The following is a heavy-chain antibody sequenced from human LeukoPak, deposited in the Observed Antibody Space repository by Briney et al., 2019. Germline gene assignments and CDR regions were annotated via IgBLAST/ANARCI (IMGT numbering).Heavy chain of an antibody. D-gene: IGHD3-3*01. CDR3: ARLWSGYRPPDY. Sequence: ETLSLTCTVSGGFISSGSYYWCWIRQPPGKGLEWIGSIYYSGSAYYNPSLKSRVTISVDTSRNQISLELSSVTAADTAVYFCARLWSGYRPPDYWGQGTLVGVPS. J-gene: IGHJ4*02. V-gene: IGHV4-39*01. CDR1: GGFISSGSYY. CDR2: IYYSGSA.